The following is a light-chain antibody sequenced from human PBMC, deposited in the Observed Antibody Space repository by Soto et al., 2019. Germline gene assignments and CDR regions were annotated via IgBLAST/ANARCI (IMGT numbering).Light chain of an antibody. J-gene: IGLJ2*01. V-gene: IGLV2-14*01. CDR1: SSDIGYSQY. Sequence: QSVLTQPASVSGSPGQSITISCTGTSSDIGYSQYVSWYQQHPGKAPKLIIFEVYNRPSGTSDRFSGSKSGNTASLTISGLHAEDEAYYYCNSYTSSTTLQFGGGTKVTVL. CDR2: EVY. CDR3: NSYTSSTTLQ.